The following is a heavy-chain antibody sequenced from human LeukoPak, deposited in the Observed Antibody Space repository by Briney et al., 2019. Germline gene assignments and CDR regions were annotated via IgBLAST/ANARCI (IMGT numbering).Heavy chain of an antibody. J-gene: IGHJ4*02. CDR1: GYTFTSYG. V-gene: IGHV1-18*01. Sequence: ASVKVSCKASGYTFTSYGISWVRQAPGQGLEWMGWISAYSGNTNYAQKLQGRVTMTTDTSTSTAYMELRSLRSDDTAVYYCASGGYYYDSNGYYTYPPPFDYWGQGTLVTVSS. CDR2: ISAYSGNT. D-gene: IGHD3-22*01. CDR3: ASGGYYYDSNGYYTYPPPFDY.